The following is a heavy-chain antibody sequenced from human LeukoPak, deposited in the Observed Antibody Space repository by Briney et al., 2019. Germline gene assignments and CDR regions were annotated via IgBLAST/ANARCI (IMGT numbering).Heavy chain of an antibody. J-gene: IGHJ4*02. CDR1: GGSFSGYY. CDR3: ARQLLWFGVTTDYFDY. Sequence: KPSETLSLTCAVYGGSFSGYYWSWIRQPPGKGLEWIGSIYYSGSTYYNPSLKSRVTISVDTSKNQFSLKLSSVTAADTAVYYCARQLLWFGVTTDYFDYWGQGTLVTVSS. CDR2: IYYSGST. V-gene: IGHV4-34*01. D-gene: IGHD3-10*01.